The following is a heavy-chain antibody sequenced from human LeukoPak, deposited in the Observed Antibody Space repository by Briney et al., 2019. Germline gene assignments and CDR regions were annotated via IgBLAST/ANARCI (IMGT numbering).Heavy chain of an antibody. CDR1: GGSISSGSYY. J-gene: IGHJ4*02. CDR3: ARGGPRGDY. D-gene: IGHD1-26*01. CDR2: IYTSGST. V-gene: IGHV4-61*02. Sequence: PSETLSLTCIVSGGSISSGSYYWSWIRQPAGKGLEWIGRIYTSGSTNYNPSLKSRVTISVDTSKNQFSLKLSSVTAADTAVYYCARGGPRGDYWGQGTLVTVSS.